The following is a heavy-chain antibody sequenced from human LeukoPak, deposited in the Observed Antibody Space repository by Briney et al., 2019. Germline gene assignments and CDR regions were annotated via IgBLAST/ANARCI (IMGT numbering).Heavy chain of an antibody. J-gene: IGHJ4*02. CDR2: ISASGSAT. D-gene: IGHD6-6*01. CDR1: GFIFSNYG. CDR3: AKDRGSSSPDFDY. V-gene: IGHV3-23*01. Sequence: PGGSLRLSCAASGFIFSNYGMNWVRQAPGKGLEWVAAISASGSATSYADSVRGRFTISRDNSKSTTYLQMNSLRAEDTAVFYCAKDRGSSSPDFDYWGQGTLVTVSS.